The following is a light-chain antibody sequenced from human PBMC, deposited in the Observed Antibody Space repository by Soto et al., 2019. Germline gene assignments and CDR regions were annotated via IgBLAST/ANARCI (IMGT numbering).Light chain of an antibody. CDR1: SNDIGGYNY. Sequence: QSALTQPASVSGSPGQSITFSCSGTSNDIGGYNYVSWYQQHPGKAPKLMIFDVSNRPSGVSYRFSGSKSGNTASLTNSGLQAEDEADYSCSSYTGSSTLLFGGGTKLTVL. CDR2: DVS. J-gene: IGLJ2*01. V-gene: IGLV2-14*01. CDR3: SSYTGSSTLL.